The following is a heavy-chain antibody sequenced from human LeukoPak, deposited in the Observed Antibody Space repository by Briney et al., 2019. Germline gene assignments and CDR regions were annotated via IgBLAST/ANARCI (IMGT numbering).Heavy chain of an antibody. J-gene: IGHJ3*02. V-gene: IGHV4-59*01. Sequence: PSETLSLTCTVSGGSISSYYWSWIRQPPGKGLEWIGYIYKSGSTNYNPSLKSRVTISVDTSKNQFSLKLSSVTAADTAVYYCAREGIVGATEYDAFDIWGQGTMVTVSS. CDR2: IYKSGST. CDR3: AREGIVGATEYDAFDI. CDR1: GGSISSYY. D-gene: IGHD1-26*01.